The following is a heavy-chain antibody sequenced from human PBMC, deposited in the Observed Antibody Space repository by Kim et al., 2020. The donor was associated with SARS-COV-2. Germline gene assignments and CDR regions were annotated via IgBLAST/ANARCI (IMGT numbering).Heavy chain of an antibody. CDR3: ARRTQYQLLGLYYYGMDV. CDR2: IYYNGST. J-gene: IGHJ6*02. D-gene: IGHD2-2*01. Sequence: SETLSLTCIVSGGSISSSSYYWGWIRQPPGKGLEWIGNIYYNGSTYYNPSLKSRVTISVDTSKNQFSLKLSSVTAADTAVYYCARRTQYQLLGLYYYGMDVWGQGTTVTVSS. V-gene: IGHV4-39*01. CDR1: GGSISSSSYY.